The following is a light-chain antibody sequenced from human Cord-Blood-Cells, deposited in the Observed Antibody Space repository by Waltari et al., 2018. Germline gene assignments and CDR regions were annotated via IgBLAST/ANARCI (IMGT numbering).Light chain of an antibody. CDR3: QQYNNSPSIT. CDR2: GAS. V-gene: IGKV3-15*01. Sequence: EIVLTHSPAPLSVSPGERATLSCRARQRVSNNLAWSQQKPGPAPKLLIYGASTRATAIPARFSGSGSGTEFTLTISSQQSEDFSVYYCQQYNNSPSITLGQATRLEIK. CDR1: QRVSNN. J-gene: IGKJ5*01.